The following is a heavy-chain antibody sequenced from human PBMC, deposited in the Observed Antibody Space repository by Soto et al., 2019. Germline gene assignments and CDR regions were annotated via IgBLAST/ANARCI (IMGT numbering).Heavy chain of an antibody. CDR3: VRGPRNWGVDY. J-gene: IGHJ4*02. Sequence: ASVKVSCKAAAYTFTSYDINWVRQATGQDFEWMGWMNPNNGNTAYAQKFKGRVTMTRDTSKSTAFMELSSLTSEDTAVYYCVRGPRNWGVDYWGQGTLVTVSS. V-gene: IGHV1-8*01. CDR2: MNPNNGNT. CDR1: AYTFTSYD. D-gene: IGHD7-27*01.